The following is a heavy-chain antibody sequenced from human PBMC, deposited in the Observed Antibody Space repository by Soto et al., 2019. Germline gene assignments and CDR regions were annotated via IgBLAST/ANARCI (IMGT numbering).Heavy chain of an antibody. CDR1: GYTFTSYD. D-gene: IGHD3-9*01. V-gene: IGHV1-8*01. J-gene: IGHJ6*02. CDR2: MNPNSGNT. CDR3: ARERTTISMDF. Sequence: ASVKVSCKASGYTFTSYDINWVRQATGQGLEWMGWMNPNSGNTGYAQKFQGSVTMTRNTSISTAYMELSSLRSEDTAVYDCARERTTISMDFWGQGTMVTVSS.